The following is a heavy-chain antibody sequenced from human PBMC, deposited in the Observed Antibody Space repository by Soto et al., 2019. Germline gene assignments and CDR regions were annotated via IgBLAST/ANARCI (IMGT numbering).Heavy chain of an antibody. D-gene: IGHD2-21*01. J-gene: IGHJ5*02. V-gene: IGHV4-31*03. CDR2: IYYSGST. CDR3: ARGICGGDCYSWFDP. CDR1: GGSISSGGYY. Sequence: LSLTCTVSGGSISSGGYYWSWIRQHPGKGLEWIGYIYYSGSTYYNPSLKSRVTISVDTSKNQFSLKLSSVTAADTAVYYCARGICGGDCYSWFDPWGQGTLVTVSS.